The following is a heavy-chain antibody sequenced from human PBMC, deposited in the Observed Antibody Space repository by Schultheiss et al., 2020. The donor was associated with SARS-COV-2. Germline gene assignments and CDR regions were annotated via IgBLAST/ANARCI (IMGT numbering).Heavy chain of an antibody. V-gene: IGHV4-59*02. CDR3: ARGPPYYYYYGMDV. CDR1: GFTVSSNY. CDR2: IYYSGST. J-gene: IGHJ6*02. Sequence: GSLRLSCAASGFTVSSNYMSWVRQAPGKGLEWIGSIYYSGSTNYNPSLKSRVTISVDTSKNQFSLKLSSVTAADTAVYYCARGPPYYYYYGMDVWGQGTTVTVSS.